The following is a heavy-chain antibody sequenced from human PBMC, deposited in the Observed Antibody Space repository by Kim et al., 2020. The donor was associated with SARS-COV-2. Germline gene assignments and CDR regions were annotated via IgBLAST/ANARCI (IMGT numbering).Heavy chain of an antibody. D-gene: IGHD1-26*01. CDR1: GFTFSSYW. CDR3: ARDWSGSYYYHYGMDV. Sequence: GGSLRLSCAASGFTFSSYWMSWVRQAPGKGLEWVANIKQDGSEKYYVDYVKGRFTISRDNAKNSLYLQMNSLRAEDTAVYYCARDWSGSYYYHYGMDVWGQGTTVTVSS. J-gene: IGHJ6*02. CDR2: IKQDGSEK. V-gene: IGHV3-7*03.